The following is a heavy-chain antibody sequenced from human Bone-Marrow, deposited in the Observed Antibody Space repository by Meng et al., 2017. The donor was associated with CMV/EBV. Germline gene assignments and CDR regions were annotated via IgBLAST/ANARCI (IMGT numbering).Heavy chain of an antibody. V-gene: IGHV4-30-4*01. CDR3: ARATVTTGEYYYYYYGMDV. CDR1: SGDYY. Sequence: SGDYYWSWIRQPPGKGLEWIGYIYYSGSTYYNPSLKSRVTISVDTSKNQFSLKLSSVTAADTAVYYCARATVTTGEYYYYYYGMDVWGQGTTVTVSS. CDR2: IYYSGST. J-gene: IGHJ6*02. D-gene: IGHD4-17*01.